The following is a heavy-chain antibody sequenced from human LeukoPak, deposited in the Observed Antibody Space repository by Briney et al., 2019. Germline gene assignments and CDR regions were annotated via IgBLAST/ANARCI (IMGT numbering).Heavy chain of an antibody. CDR3: ARALDVVYAMRHFDY. D-gene: IGHD2-8*02. Sequence: ASVKVSCKASGYTFTGYYMHWVRQAPGQGLEWMGWINPNTGGTNYAQKFQGRVTITADESTSTAYMELSSLRSEDTAVYYCARALDVVYAMRHFDYWGQGTLVTVSS. V-gene: IGHV1-2*02. CDR2: INPNTGGT. J-gene: IGHJ4*02. CDR1: GYTFTGYY.